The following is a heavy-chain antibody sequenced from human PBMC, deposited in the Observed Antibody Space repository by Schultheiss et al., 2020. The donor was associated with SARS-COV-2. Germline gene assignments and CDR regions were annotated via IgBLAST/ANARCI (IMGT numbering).Heavy chain of an antibody. CDR1: GGSISSYY. V-gene: IGHV4-59*12. CDR3: ARAVVTVNAYNWFDP. J-gene: IGHJ5*02. D-gene: IGHD2-21*02. CDR2: IYYSGST. Sequence: GSLRLSCTVSGGSISSYYWSWIRQPPGKGLEWIGYIYYSGSTNYNPSLKSRVTISVDKSKNQFSLKLSSVTAADTAVYYCARAVVTVNAYNWFDPWGQGTLVTVSS.